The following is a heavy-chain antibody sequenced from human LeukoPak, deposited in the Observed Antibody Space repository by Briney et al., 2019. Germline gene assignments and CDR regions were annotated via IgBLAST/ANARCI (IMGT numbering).Heavy chain of an antibody. CDR3: VRDRDFYAIDY. J-gene: IGHJ4*02. CDR2: IGKDGSGK. V-gene: IGHV3-7*01. Sequence: GGSLRLSCAAFGFRFTNYWMGWVRQAPGKGPEWVANIGKDGSGKNYLDSVKGRFTISRDNAKNSVSLQMSSLTVEDTALYYCVRDRDFYAIDYWGQGTLVTVSS. CDR1: GFRFTNYW. D-gene: IGHD2/OR15-2a*01.